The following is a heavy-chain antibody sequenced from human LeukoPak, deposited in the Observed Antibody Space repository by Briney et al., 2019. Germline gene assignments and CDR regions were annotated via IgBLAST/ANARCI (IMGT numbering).Heavy chain of an antibody. J-gene: IGHJ5*02. CDR2: INDDGSDT. CDR3: VRGGPSTWS. D-gene: IGHD2-15*01. Sequence: QPGGSLRLSCAASGFTFKLYWMHWVRQVPGKRPVWVSRINDDGSDTIYADSVGGRFTISRDDAKNTVYLQMNNLRAEDTAVYYCVRGGPSTWSWGQGTLVTVSS. V-gene: IGHV3-74*01. CDR1: GFTFKLYW.